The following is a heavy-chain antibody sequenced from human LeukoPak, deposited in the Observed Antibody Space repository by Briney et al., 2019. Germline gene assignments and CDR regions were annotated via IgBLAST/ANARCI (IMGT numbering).Heavy chain of an antibody. D-gene: IGHD6-19*01. Sequence: PGGSLRLSCAASGFTFSSYGMHWVRQAPGKGREWGAVIWYDGSNKYYADSMKGRFTISRDNSKNMLCLRMNSLRAADTGVYYCARDWGGEVIAVAGMSWYWGQGTLVTVSS. V-gene: IGHV3-33*01. CDR1: GFTFSSYG. J-gene: IGHJ4*02. CDR3: ARDWGGEVIAVAGMSWY. CDR2: IWYDGSNK.